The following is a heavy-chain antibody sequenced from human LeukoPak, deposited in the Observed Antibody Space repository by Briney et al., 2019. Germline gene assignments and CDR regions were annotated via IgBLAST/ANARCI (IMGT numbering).Heavy chain of an antibody. V-gene: IGHV1-69*04. CDR1: GGTFSSYA. J-gene: IGHJ3*02. Sequence: ASVKVSCKASGGTFSSYAIGWVRQAPGQGLEWMGRIIPILGIANYAQKFQGRVTITADESTSTAYMELSSLRSEDTAVYYCARPMVRAHDAFDIWGQGTMVTVSS. CDR2: IIPILGIA. CDR3: ARPMVRAHDAFDI. D-gene: IGHD3-10*01.